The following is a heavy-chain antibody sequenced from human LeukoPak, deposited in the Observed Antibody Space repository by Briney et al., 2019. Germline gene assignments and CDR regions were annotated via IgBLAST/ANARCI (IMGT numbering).Heavy chain of an antibody. CDR3: ARALVVVINLVAFDI. Sequence: PGGSLRLSCAASGFTFSSYAMSWVRQAPGKGLEWVSYISSSGSTIYYADSVKGRFTISRDNAKNSLYLQMNSLRAEDTAVYYCARALVVVINLVAFDIWGQGTMVTVSS. J-gene: IGHJ3*02. CDR2: ISSSGSTI. V-gene: IGHV3-48*04. D-gene: IGHD3-22*01. CDR1: GFTFSSYA.